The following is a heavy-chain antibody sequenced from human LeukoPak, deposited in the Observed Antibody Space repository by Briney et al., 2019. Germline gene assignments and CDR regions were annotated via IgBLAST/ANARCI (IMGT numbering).Heavy chain of an antibody. Sequence: SVKVSCKASGGTFSSYGFSWVRQAPGQGPEWMGGIIPTFGATNYAQKFQGRVTISADKSTRTAYMELNSLRSEDTAIYYCAKGKFGDPLNYWGQGTLVTVSS. CDR1: GGTFSSYG. V-gene: IGHV1-69*06. D-gene: IGHD3-10*01. J-gene: IGHJ4*02. CDR3: AKGKFGDPLNY. CDR2: IIPTFGAT.